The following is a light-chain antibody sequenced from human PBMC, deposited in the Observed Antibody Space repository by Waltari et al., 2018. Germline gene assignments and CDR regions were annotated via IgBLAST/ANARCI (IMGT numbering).Light chain of an antibody. J-gene: IGLJ3*02. V-gene: IGLV2-14*03. CDR3: CSYTSSRTVV. Sequence: QSALTQPASVSGSPGQSITISCTGRRSDIGGYHFVSWYQQHPGKPPKVMIYDVSNRPSGISDRFSGSKSGNTASLTISGLQAEDEADYYCCSYTSSRTVVFGGGTKLTVL. CDR1: RSDIGGYHF. CDR2: DVS.